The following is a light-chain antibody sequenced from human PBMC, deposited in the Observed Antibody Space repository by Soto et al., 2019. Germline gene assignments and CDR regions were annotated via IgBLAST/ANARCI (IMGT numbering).Light chain of an antibody. CDR2: GNS. CDR1: SSNIGAGYD. J-gene: IGLJ3*02. CDR3: QSYDSSLRAWV. V-gene: IGLV1-40*01. Sequence: QLVLTQPPSGSGAPGQRVTISCTYSSSNIGAGYDVHWYQQLPGTAPKLLIYGNSNRPSGVPDRFSGSKSGTSASLAITGLQAEDEADYYCQSYDSSLRAWVVGGGTKLTVL.